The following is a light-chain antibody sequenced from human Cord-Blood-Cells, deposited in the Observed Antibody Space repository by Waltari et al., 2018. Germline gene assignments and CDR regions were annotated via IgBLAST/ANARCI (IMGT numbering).Light chain of an antibody. CDR1: QSVSSN. CDR2: GAS. V-gene: IGKV3D-15*01. Sequence: EIVMTQSPATLSVSPGERATLSCQASQSVSSNLAWYQQKPGQAPRLLIYGASTRATGIPARFSGSGSGTEFTLTISSLQSEDFAVYYCQQYNNWPRITFGQGTRLEIK. J-gene: IGKJ5*01. CDR3: QQYNNWPRIT.